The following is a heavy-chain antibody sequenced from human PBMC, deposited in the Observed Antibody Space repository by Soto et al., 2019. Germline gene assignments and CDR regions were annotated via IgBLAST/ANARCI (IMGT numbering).Heavy chain of an antibody. CDR1: GGSISGYY. D-gene: IGHD4-17*01. Sequence: QVQLQESGPGVVKPSETLSLTCTISGGSISGYYWTWIRQSPGKGLEYIGDIYSGNTNHHPSLNSRFVIAVDRSKNQSPPTLRSVTAADTAVYYCGRMSPHGDYAYLGQGTLVTVSS. CDR2: IYSGNT. CDR3: GRMSPHGDYAY. J-gene: IGHJ4*02. V-gene: IGHV4-59*08.